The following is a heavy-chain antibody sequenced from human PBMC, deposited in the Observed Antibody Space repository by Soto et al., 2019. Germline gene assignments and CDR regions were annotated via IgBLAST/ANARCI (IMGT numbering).Heavy chain of an antibody. CDR1: GYSFTSYW. CDR3: ARHPVMVRGVIIYDPRDY. V-gene: IGHV5-10-1*01. CDR2: IDPSDSYT. Sequence: HGESLKISCKGSGYSFTSYWISWVRQMPGKGLEWMGRIDPSDSYTNYSPSFQGHVTISADKSISTAYLQWSSLKASDTAMYYCARHPVMVRGVIIYDPRDYWGQGTLVTVSS. D-gene: IGHD3-10*01. J-gene: IGHJ4*02.